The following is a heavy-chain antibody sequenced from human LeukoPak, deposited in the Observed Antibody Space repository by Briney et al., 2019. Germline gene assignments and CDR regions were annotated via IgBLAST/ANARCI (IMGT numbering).Heavy chain of an antibody. J-gene: IGHJ4*02. Sequence: SETLSLTCTVSGGSVSSGSYYWSWIRQPPGKGLEWIGCFYYGGSSNYNPSLKSRVTMSVDTSKHQFSLKLSSVTAADTAVYYCARLPYCSGGSCYFDYWGQGTLVTVSS. CDR2: FYYGGSS. V-gene: IGHV4-61*01. CDR3: ARLPYCSGGSCYFDY. D-gene: IGHD2-15*01. CDR1: GGSVSSGSYY.